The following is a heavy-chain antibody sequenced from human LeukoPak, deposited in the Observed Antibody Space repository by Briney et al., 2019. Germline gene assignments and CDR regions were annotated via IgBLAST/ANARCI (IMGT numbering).Heavy chain of an antibody. CDR3: ARERGSRQLLWDYYYMDV. V-gene: IGHV3-20*04. Sequence: PGGSLRLSCAASGFTFDDYGMSWVRQAPGKGLEWVSGINWNGGSTGYADSVKGRFTISRDNAKNSLYLQMNSLRAEDTALYYCARERGSRQLLWDYYYMDVWGKGTTVTVSS. D-gene: IGHD2-2*01. J-gene: IGHJ6*03. CDR1: GFTFDDYG. CDR2: INWNGGST.